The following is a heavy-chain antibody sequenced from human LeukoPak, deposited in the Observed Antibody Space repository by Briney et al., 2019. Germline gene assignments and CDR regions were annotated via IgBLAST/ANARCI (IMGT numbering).Heavy chain of an antibody. V-gene: IGHV1-18*01. CDR1: GYTFTSYG. J-gene: IGHJ6*02. Sequence: ASVKVSCKASGYTFTSYGISWVRLGPGQGLGLMGLISAYNGNTNYAQKLQGRVTMTTDTSTSTAYLELRSLRSDDTAVYYCARDMMVRGVIFAYYGMDVWGQGTTVTVSS. CDR2: ISAYNGNT. CDR3: ARDMMVRGVIFAYYGMDV. D-gene: IGHD3-10*01.